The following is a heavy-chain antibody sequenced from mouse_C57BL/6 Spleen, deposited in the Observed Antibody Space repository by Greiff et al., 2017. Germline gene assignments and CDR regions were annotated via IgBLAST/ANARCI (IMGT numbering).Heavy chain of an antibody. Sequence: QVQLQQSGAELVKPGASVKLSCKASGYTFTSYWMHWVKQRPGRGLEWIGRIDPTSGGTKYNEKFKSKATLTVDKPSSTAYMQLSSLTSEDSAVYYCARSGDDDAWFAYWGQGTLVTVSA. CDR1: GYTFTSYW. CDR3: ARSGDDDAWFAY. CDR2: IDPTSGGT. J-gene: IGHJ3*01. V-gene: IGHV1-72*01. D-gene: IGHD2-4*01.